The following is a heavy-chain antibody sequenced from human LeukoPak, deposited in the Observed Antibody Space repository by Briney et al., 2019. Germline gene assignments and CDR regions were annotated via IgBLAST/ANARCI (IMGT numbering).Heavy chain of an antibody. V-gene: IGHV1-69*13. J-gene: IGHJ4*02. CDR2: IIPIFGTA. CDR3: ARVGSGPRAVSGY. D-gene: IGHD6-19*01. Sequence: SVKVSCKASEGTFSSYAISWVRQAPGQGLEWMGGIIPIFGTANYAQKFQGRVTITADESTSTAYMELSSLRSEDTAVYYCARVGSGPRAVSGYWGQGTLVTVSS. CDR1: EGTFSSYA.